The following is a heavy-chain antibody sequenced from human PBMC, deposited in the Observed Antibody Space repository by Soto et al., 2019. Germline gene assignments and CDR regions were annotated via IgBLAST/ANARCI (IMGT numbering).Heavy chain of an antibody. CDR1: GGSVSSGSYY. J-gene: IGHJ4*02. D-gene: IGHD3-22*01. V-gene: IGHV4-61*01. Sequence: QVQLQESGPGLVKPSETLSLTCTVSGGSVSSGSYYWSWIRQPPGKGLEWIGYIYYSGITNYNPSFKVLFTLAVVSSKNQDSRMRRSVTAASLAVYYCVRCRCYYDSSGPPDYWGQGPLATASS. CDR3: VRCRCYYDSSGPPDY. CDR2: IYYSGIT.